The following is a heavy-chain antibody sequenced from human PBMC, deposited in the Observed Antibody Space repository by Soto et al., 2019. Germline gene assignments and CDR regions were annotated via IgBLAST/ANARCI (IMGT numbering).Heavy chain of an antibody. CDR3: ASEIGASIGYSCFDP. D-gene: IGHD3-16*01. CDR1: GGSISGYY. Sequence: SETLSLTCTVSGGSISGYYWCWTRQPAGKGLEWIGRFYPSGKTNYNPSLQSRLTMSVDTSKNQFSLELTSVTAADTAVYYCASEIGASIGYSCFDPWGQGTLVTVS. J-gene: IGHJ5*02. CDR2: FYPSGKT. V-gene: IGHV4-4*07.